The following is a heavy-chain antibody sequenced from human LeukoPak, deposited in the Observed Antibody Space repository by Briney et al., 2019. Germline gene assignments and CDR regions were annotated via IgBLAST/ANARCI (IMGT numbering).Heavy chain of an antibody. D-gene: IGHD1-1*01. CDR1: GFTFSSYW. Sequence: GGSLRLSCAASGFTFSSYWMSWVRQAPGKGLVWVSTIGGGGGTYYADSVKGRFTISRDNSKNTVYLQMNNLRAEDTAIYYCAKAFSSSGGHNPFDYWGQGTLVTVSS. CDR2: IGGGGGT. J-gene: IGHJ4*02. V-gene: IGHV3-23*01. CDR3: AKAFSSSGGHNPFDY.